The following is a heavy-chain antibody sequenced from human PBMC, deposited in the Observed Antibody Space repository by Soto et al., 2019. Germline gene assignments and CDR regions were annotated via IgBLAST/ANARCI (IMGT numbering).Heavy chain of an antibody. CDR1: GFTFSSYA. D-gene: IGHD2-21*02. CDR2: ISGSGGST. V-gene: IGHV3-23*01. Sequence: EVQLLESGGGLVQPGGSLRLSCAASGFTFSSYAMSWVRQAPGKGLEWVSAISGSGGSTYYADSVKGRFTISRDNFKNTLYMQMNSLRAEDTAVYYCAKPAAPLAYCSGDCYSFDYWGQGTLVTVSS. CDR3: AKPAAPLAYCSGDCYSFDY. J-gene: IGHJ4*02.